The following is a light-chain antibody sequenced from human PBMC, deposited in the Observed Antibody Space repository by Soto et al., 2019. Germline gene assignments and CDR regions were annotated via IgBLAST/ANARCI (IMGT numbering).Light chain of an antibody. CDR3: MQSTQLPLT. CDR1: QRLLSSGGETY. Sequence: DIAMSPTALSLSATPWQPASISGRSFQRLLSSGGETYLFWYLQRPGQSPQLLIYEVSNRISAVPDRFSGSGSGTDFTLKISRVEAEDAGVYYCMQSTQLPLTFGQGTRLEI. CDR2: EVS. J-gene: IGKJ5*01. V-gene: IGKV2D-29*02.